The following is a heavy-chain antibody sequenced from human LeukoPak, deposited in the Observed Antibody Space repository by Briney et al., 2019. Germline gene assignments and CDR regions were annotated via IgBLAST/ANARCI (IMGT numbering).Heavy chain of an antibody. Sequence: GTSVKVSCKASGYTFTSYYMHWVRQAPGQGLEWMGIINPSGGSTSYAQKFQGRVTMTRDTSTSTVYMELSSLRSEDTAVYYCAMRFGNRTYAFDIWGQGTMVTVSS. D-gene: IGHD3-16*01. V-gene: IGHV1-46*01. CDR2: INPSGGST. CDR1: GYTFTSYY. J-gene: IGHJ3*02. CDR3: AMRFGNRTYAFDI.